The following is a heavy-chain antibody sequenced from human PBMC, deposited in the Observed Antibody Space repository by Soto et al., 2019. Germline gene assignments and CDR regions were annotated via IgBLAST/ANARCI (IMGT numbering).Heavy chain of an antibody. Sequence: GGSLRLSCAASGFTFSSYAMHWVRQAPGKGLEWVAVISYDGSNKYYADSVKGRFTISRDNSKNTLYLQMNSLRAEDTAVYYCARALSGTSPFYGMDVWGQGTTVTVSS. CDR2: ISYDGSNK. V-gene: IGHV3-30-3*01. CDR1: GFTFSSYA. J-gene: IGHJ6*02. CDR3: ARALSGTSPFYGMDV. D-gene: IGHD1-1*01.